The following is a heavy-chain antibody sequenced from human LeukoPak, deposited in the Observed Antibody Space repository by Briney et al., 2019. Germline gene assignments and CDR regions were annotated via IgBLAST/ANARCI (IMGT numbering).Heavy chain of an antibody. CDR3: ARGCSGGSCYYYYYGMDV. J-gene: IGHJ6*02. V-gene: IGHV4-59*12. CDR2: IFYSGST. Sequence: SETLSLTCTVSGGSISSYHWSWIRQPPGKGLEWIGYIFYSGSTNYNPSLKSRVTISVDTSKNQFSLKLSSVTAADTAVYYCARGCSGGSCYYYYYGMDVWGQGTTVTVSS. CDR1: GGSISSYH. D-gene: IGHD2-15*01.